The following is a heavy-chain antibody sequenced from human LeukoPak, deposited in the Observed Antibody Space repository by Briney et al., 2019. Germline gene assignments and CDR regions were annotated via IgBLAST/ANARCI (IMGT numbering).Heavy chain of an antibody. Sequence: GGSLRLSCAASGFTFRNYVIHWVRQAPGKGLEWVAVTSSDSNVKLYADSVKGRFTFSRDNSRSTLYLQMNSLRPEDTAIYYCAREGYYGSGSPPSLYFDYWGQGTLVTVSS. J-gene: IGHJ4*02. CDR2: TSSDSNVK. CDR3: AREGYYGSGSPPSLYFDY. D-gene: IGHD3-10*01. CDR1: GFTFRNYV. V-gene: IGHV3-30-3*01.